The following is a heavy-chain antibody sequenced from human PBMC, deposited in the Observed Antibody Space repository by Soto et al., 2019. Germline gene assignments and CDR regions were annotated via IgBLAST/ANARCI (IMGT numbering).Heavy chain of an antibody. V-gene: IGHV4-34*01. CDR3: ARGGSNDWQVAFDI. Sequence: QLQQWGAGLLKPSETLSLTCVVSGGSFSTYYYNWIRQSPGKGLEWIGEINHSGSNNYSPSLKSRVTMSGDTSNHQFSLKLTSVTAADTAVYYCARGGSNDWQVAFDIWGQGTMVTVSS. J-gene: IGHJ3*02. CDR1: GGSFSTYY. CDR2: INHSGSN. D-gene: IGHD3-9*01.